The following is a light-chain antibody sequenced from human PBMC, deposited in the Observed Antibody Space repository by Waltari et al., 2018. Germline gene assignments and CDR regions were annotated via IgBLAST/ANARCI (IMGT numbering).Light chain of an antibody. Sequence: SFELTQPPSVSVSPGQTANIPCSGDKLGDKYVSWSQQKPGQSPVLVIYHDSKRPSGIPERFSGFSSETTATLTISGALAVDEADYYCQAWDSTALVFGGGTKLTVL. J-gene: IGLJ2*01. CDR1: KLGDKY. CDR3: QAWDSTALV. V-gene: IGLV3-1*01. CDR2: HDS.